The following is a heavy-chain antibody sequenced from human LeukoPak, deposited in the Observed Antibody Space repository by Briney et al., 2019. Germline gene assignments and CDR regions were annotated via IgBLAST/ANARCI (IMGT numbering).Heavy chain of an antibody. V-gene: IGHV3-7*01. CDR1: GFTSSSYW. D-gene: IGHD3-22*01. CDR3: AREWPYYYDSSGYPY. CDR2: IKQDGSEK. Sequence: PGGSLRLSCVASGFTSSSYWMSWVRPAPGKGLEWVANIKQDGSEKYYVDSVKGRFTISRDNAKNSLYLQMNSLRAEDTAVYYCAREWPYYYDSSGYPYWGQGTVVTVSS. J-gene: IGHJ4*02.